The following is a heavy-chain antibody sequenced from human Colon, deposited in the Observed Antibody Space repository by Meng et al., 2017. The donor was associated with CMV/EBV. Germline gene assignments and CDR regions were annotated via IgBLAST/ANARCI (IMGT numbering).Heavy chain of an antibody. CDR3: AKDGDGFNRKRFDH. D-gene: IGHD5-24*01. CDR2: IDTNTGDP. V-gene: IGHV7-4-1*02. CDR1: GYSFDRYA. Sequence: SGYSFDRYAGHWVRQAPGQGLEWMGWIDTNTGDPTYAQGFTGRFVFSLDASVRTTYLEISNLKAEDTAVYYCAKDGDGFNRKRFDHWGQGSLVTVSS. J-gene: IGHJ4*02.